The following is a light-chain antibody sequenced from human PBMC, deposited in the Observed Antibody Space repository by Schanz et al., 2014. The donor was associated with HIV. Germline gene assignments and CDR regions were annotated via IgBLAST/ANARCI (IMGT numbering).Light chain of an antibody. CDR1: SSNIGAGYH. CDR2: GNN. Sequence: QSVLTQPPSVSGAPGQRVTISCTGSSSNIGAGYHVHWYQQLPGTAPKLLIYGNNNRPSGVPDRFSGSKSGTSASLTISGLQSDDEADYYCAAWDDSLNGWVFGGGTKLTVL. J-gene: IGLJ3*02. CDR3: AAWDDSLNGWV. V-gene: IGLV1-40*01.